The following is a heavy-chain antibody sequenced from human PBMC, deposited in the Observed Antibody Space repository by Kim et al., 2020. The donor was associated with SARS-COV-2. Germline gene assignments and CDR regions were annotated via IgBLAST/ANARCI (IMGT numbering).Heavy chain of an antibody. CDR1: GGSISSFY. V-gene: IGHV4-59*08. J-gene: IGHJ3*01. Sequence: SETLSLTCTVSGGSISSFYWSWIRQPPGKALEWIGDVFYRGNTNYNTSVSRRVTMSVDTSKNMYSLNLTSVTAADTALYFCARHPPAGPTGAFDLWGQG. CDR2: VFYRGNT. D-gene: IGHD1-1*01. CDR3: ARHPPAGPTGAFDL.